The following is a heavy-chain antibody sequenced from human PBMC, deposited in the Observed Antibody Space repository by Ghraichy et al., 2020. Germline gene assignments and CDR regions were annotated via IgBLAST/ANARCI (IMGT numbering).Heavy chain of an antibody. D-gene: IGHD2-2*01. CDR3: ASSTGGVVPAAMGY. CDR1: GFTFSSYW. CDR2: INSDGSST. J-gene: IGHJ4*02. Sequence: GGSLRLSCAASGFTFSSYWMHWVRQAPGKGLVWVSRINSDGSSTSYADSVKGRFTISRDNAKNTLYLQMNSLRAEDTAVYYCASSTGGVVPAAMGYWGQGTLVTVSS. V-gene: IGHV3-74*01.